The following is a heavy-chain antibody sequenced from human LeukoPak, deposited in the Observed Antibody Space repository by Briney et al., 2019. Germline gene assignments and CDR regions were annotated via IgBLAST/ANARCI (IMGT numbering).Heavy chain of an antibody. V-gene: IGHV4-59*02. CDR2: IYYSDST. CDR1: GASVSSHY. CDR3: ARGYRGVRGSHWFDP. J-gene: IGHJ5*02. D-gene: IGHD3-10*01. Sequence: SETLSLTCTVSGASVSSHYWSWVRQSPGKGLEWIAYIYYSDSTNYNPSLQSRVTISVDTSKNQFSLKLSSVTAADTAVYYCARGYRGVRGSHWFDPWGQGTLVTVSS.